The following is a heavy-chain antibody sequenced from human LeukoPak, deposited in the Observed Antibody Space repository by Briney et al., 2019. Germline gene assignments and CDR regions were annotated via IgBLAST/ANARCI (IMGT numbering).Heavy chain of an antibody. CDR1: GGSISSGSYH. CDR2: IYTSEST. D-gene: IGHD3-10*01. CDR3: ASDGSGSYDYYYYMDV. Sequence: SETLSLTCTVSGGSISSGSYHWSWIRQPAGKGLEWFGRIYTSESTNYNPSLKCRVTISVDTSKNQCSLKLSSVTAADTVVYCSASDGSGSYDYYYYMDVWGKGTAVTVSS. J-gene: IGHJ6*03. V-gene: IGHV4-61*02.